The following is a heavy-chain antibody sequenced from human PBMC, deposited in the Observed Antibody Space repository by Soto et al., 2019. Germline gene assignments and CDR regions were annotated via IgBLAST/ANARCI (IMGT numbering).Heavy chain of an antibody. V-gene: IGHV4-59*01. J-gene: IGHJ5*02. CDR2: ISYSGST. CDR3: ARGRRYDFWSGYYKNLNWFDP. D-gene: IGHD3-3*01. CDR1: GDSISNYY. Sequence: PSETLSLTCTVSGDSISNYYWSWIRQPPGKGLEWIGYISYSGSTNYNPSLKSRVTIAEDTSKNQFSLKLTSVTAADTAVYYCARGRRYDFWSGYYKNLNWFDPWGQGTLVTVSS.